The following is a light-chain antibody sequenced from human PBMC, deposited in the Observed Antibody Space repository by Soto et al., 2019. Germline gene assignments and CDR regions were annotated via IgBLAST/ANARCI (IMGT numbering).Light chain of an antibody. Sequence: QSVVTQPPSVSGAPGQRLTISCAGTSSNIGAGFDVHWYQQLPGTAPKLLIYVNDDRPSGVPDRFSGSTSGTSASLAITGLQAEDAADYYCQSYDNSLLAYVFGGGTKLTVL. CDR2: VND. CDR3: QSYDNSLLAYV. V-gene: IGLV1-40*01. CDR1: SSNIGAGFD. J-gene: IGLJ2*01.